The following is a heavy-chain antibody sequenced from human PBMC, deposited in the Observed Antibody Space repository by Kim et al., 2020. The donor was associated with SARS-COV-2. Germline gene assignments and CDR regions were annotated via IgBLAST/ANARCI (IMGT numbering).Heavy chain of an antibody. D-gene: IGHD3-10*01. Sequence: GGSLRLSCAASGFTFSSYAMHWVRQAPGKGLEYVSAISSNGGSTYYANSVKGRFTISRDNSKNTLYLQMGSLRAEDMAVYYCARVRSGDVAPYYFDYWGQGTLVTVSS. CDR3: ARVRSGDVAPYYFDY. CDR1: GFTFSSYA. CDR2: ISSNGGST. V-gene: IGHV3-64*01. J-gene: IGHJ4*02.